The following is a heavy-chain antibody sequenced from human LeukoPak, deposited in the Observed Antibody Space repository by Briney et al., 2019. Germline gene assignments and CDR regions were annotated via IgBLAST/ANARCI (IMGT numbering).Heavy chain of an antibody. J-gene: IGHJ5*02. Sequence: SETLSLTCTVSGDSISSGDYYWSWIRQPAGKGLEWIGRISSSGSTNYNPSLKSRVTISVDTSKNQFSLKVSSVTAADTAVYYCARVEDSGYDYRGWFDPWGQGTLVTVSS. CDR2: ISSSGST. CDR1: GDSISSGDYY. D-gene: IGHD5-12*01. V-gene: IGHV4-61*02. CDR3: ARVEDSGYDYRGWFDP.